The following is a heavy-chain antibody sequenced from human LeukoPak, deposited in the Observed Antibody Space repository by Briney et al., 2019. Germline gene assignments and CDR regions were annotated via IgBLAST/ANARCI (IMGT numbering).Heavy chain of an antibody. J-gene: IGHJ5*02. CDR2: IRYDGSNK. CDR1: GFTFSSYG. CDR3: AKDAKPRFLPQNWFDP. V-gene: IGHV3-30*02. Sequence: GGSLRLSCAASGFTFSSYGMHWVRQAPGKGLEWVAFIRYDGSNKYYADSVKGRFTISRDNSKNTLYLQMNSLRAEDTAVCYCAKDAKPRFLPQNWFDPWGQGTLVTVSS. D-gene: IGHD3-3*01.